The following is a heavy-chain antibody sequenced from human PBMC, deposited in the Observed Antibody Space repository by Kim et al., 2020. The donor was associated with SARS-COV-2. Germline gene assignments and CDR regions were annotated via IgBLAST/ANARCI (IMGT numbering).Heavy chain of an antibody. CDR2: IYPGDSDT. D-gene: IGHD6-13*01. CDR1: GYSFTSYW. J-gene: IGHJ6*02. CDR3: ARHPLYSSSWYGGIVGNYYYYGMDV. V-gene: IGHV5-51*01. Sequence: GESLKISCKGSGYSFTSYWIGWVRQMPGKGLEWMGIIYPGDSDTRYSPSFQGQVTISADKSISTAYLQWSSLKASDTAMYYCARHPLYSSSWYGGIVGNYYYYGMDVWGQGTTVTVSS.